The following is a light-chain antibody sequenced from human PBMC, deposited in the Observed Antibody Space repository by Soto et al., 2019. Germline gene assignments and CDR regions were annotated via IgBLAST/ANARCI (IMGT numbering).Light chain of an antibody. CDR1: SSDVGAFNY. CDR3: SSYAGSNIYV. V-gene: IGLV2-8*01. Sequence: QSALTQPPSASGSPGQSVTITCPGTSSDVGAFNYVSWYQQHPGKAPKLIIFEINKRPSGVPDRFSGSKSGNTASLTVSGLQAEDEADYYCSSYAGSNIYVFGGGTKVTVL. J-gene: IGLJ1*01. CDR2: EIN.